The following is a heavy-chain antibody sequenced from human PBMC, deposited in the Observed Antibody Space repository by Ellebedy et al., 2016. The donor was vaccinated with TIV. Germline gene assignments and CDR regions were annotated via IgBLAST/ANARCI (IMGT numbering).Heavy chain of an antibody. D-gene: IGHD2-8*01. CDR3: AKHPNIGYCTNGVCPYPPTYYYYGMDV. CDR1: GFTFSSYA. V-gene: IGHV3-23*01. J-gene: IGHJ6*02. CDR2: ISGSGGST. Sequence: GESLKISXAASGFTFSSYAMSWVRQAPGKGLEWVSAISGSGGSTYYADSVKGRFTISRDNSKNTLYLQMNSLRAEDTAVYYCAKHPNIGYCTNGVCPYPPTYYYYGMDVWGQGTTVTVSS.